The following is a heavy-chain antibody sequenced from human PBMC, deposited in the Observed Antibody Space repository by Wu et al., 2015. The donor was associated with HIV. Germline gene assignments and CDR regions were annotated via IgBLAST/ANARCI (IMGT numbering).Heavy chain of an antibody. CDR2: IIPFSSTT. J-gene: IGHJ6*02. CDR1: GYTFTSYG. CDR3: ARAGGYYGMDV. Sequence: QVQLVQSGAEVKKPGASVKVSCKASGYTFTSYGINWVRQDSGQGLEWMGRIIPFSSTTNYAQKFQGRVTITADESTNTAYMELSNVRSEDTAVYFCARAGGYYGMDVWGQGTTVIVSS. V-gene: IGHV1-69*13.